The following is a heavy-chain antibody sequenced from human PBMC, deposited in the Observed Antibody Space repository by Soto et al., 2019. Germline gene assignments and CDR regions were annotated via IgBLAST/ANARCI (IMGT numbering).Heavy chain of an antibody. Sequence: VGSLRLSCAASGFTFSSYAMSWVRQAPGKGLEWVSAISGSGGSTYYADSVKGRFTISRDNSKNTLYLQMNSLRAEDTAVYYCANAPLGNYYYYYLDVWGKGTTVTVSS. V-gene: IGHV3-23*01. J-gene: IGHJ6*03. CDR1: GFTFSSYA. CDR2: ISGSGGST. D-gene: IGHD7-27*01. CDR3: ANAPLGNYYYYYLDV.